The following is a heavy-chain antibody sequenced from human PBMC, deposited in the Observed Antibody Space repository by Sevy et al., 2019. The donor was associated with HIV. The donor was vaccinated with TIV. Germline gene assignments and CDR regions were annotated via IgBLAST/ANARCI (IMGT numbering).Heavy chain of an antibody. D-gene: IGHD6-13*01. V-gene: IGHV3-30*04. J-gene: IGHJ4*02. CDR1: GFTFSTYA. CDR3: ARDRSSSWMNYFLDY. Sequence: GGSLRLSCAASGFTFSTYAMHWVRQAPGKGLEWVAVISYDGSNKSYADSVKGRFTISRDNSKNTLYLQMNSLRAEDTAVYYCARDRSSSWMNYFLDYWGQGALVTVSS. CDR2: ISYDGSNK.